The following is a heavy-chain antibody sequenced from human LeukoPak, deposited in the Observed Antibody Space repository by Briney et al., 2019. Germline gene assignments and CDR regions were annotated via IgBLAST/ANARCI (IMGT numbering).Heavy chain of an antibody. CDR2: VYYTGDT. Sequence: GSLRLSCVASGFTFSNYTMSWIRQPPGKGLEWIGFVYYTGDTNYNPSLKSRVSISGDTSKNQFSLRLSSVTAADTAVYYCARGNSGAFDIWGQGTMVTVSS. CDR3: ARGNSGAFDI. J-gene: IGHJ3*02. V-gene: IGHV4-59*01. CDR1: GFTFSNYT. D-gene: IGHD1-7*01.